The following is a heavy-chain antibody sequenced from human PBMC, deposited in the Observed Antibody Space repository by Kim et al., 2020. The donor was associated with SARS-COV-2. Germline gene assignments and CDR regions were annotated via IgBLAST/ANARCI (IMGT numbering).Heavy chain of an antibody. Sequence: SETLSLTCAVYGGSFSGYYWSWFRQPPGKGLEWIGEISQSGSISYKSSVESRVTISIDTSKNQFSLKLKYVTAADTAVYYCARLSCGGDCFSLARFDSWG. D-gene: IGHD2-21*02. J-gene: IGHJ4*01. CDR1: GGSFSGYY. CDR3: ARLSCGGDCFSLARFDS. CDR2: ISQSGSI. V-gene: IGHV4-34*01.